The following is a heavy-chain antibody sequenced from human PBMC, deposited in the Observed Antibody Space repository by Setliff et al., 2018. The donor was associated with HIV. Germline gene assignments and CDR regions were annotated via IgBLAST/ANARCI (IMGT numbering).Heavy chain of an antibody. V-gene: IGHV4-59*01. Sequence: PSETLSLTCTVSGGSISSYFWSWIRQPPGKGLEWIGYIYYNGNTNYSPSLKSRVTISVDTSKNQVSLKLSSVTAADTAVYYCAREIYGGNSRPFDVWGKGTTVTVSS. D-gene: IGHD4-17*01. J-gene: IGHJ6*04. CDR3: AREIYGGNSRPFDV. CDR2: IYYNGNT. CDR1: GGSISSYF.